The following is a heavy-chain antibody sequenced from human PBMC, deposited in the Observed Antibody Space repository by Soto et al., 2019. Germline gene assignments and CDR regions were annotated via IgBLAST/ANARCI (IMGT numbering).Heavy chain of an antibody. Sequence: GGSLRLSCAASGFTFSSYSRNWVRQAPGKGLEWVSSISSSSSYIYYADSVKGRFTISRDNAKNSLYLQMNSLRAEDTAVYYCARDKVAGSPDYGMDVWGQGTTVTVYS. CDR2: ISSSSSYI. CDR1: GFTFSSYS. D-gene: IGHD6-19*01. V-gene: IGHV3-21*01. J-gene: IGHJ6*02. CDR3: ARDKVAGSPDYGMDV.